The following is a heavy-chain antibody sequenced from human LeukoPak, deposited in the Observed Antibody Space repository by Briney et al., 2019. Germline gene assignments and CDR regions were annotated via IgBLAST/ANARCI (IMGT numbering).Heavy chain of an antibody. CDR2: IYYSGST. CDR1: GGSISSGDYY. Sequence: SETLSLTCTVSGGSISSGDYYWSWIRQPPGKGLEWIGYIYYSGSTYYNPSLKSRVTISVDTSKNQFSLQLNSVTPEDTAVYYCAREWAVAGRGYYFDYWGQGILVTVSS. V-gene: IGHV4-30-4*08. J-gene: IGHJ4*02. CDR3: AREWAVAGRGYYFDY. D-gene: IGHD6-19*01.